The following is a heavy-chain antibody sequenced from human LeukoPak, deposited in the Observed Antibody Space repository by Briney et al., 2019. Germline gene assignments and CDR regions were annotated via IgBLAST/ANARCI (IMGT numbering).Heavy chain of an antibody. CDR2: IIPILGIA. V-gene: IGHV1-69*04. CDR3: ARAEYSSSWYYFDY. CDR1: GGTFSSYA. J-gene: IGHJ4*02. Sequence: SVKVSCKASGGTFSSYAISWVRQAPGQGLEWMGRIIPILGIANYAQKFQGRVTITADKSTSTAYMELSSLRSEDTAVYYCARAEYSSSWYYFDYWGQGTLVTVSS. D-gene: IGHD6-13*01.